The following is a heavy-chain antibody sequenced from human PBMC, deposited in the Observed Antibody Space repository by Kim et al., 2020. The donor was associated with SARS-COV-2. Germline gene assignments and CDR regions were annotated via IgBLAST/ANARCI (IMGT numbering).Heavy chain of an antibody. D-gene: IGHD6-13*01. CDR2: LSYDGSNK. CDR3: ARDRGSRPGYYGMDV. J-gene: IGHJ6*02. V-gene: IGHV3-30*04. Sequence: GGSLRLSCAASGFTFSSYAMHWVRQAPGKGLEWVAVLSYDGSNKYYADSVKGRFTISRDNSKNTLYLQMNSLRAEDTAVYYCARDRGSRPGYYGMDVWGQGTTVTVSS. CDR1: GFTFSSYA.